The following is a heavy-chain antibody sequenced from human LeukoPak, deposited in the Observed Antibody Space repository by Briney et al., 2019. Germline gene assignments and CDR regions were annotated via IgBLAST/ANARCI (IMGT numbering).Heavy chain of an antibody. CDR1: GFTFSSYW. J-gene: IGHJ4*02. Sequence: GGSLRLSCAASGFTFSSYWMHWVRQAPGKGLVWVSRINSDGSSTSYADSVKGRFTISRDNAKNTLYLQMNSLRAEDTAVYYCARGCRSGCFDYWGQGTLVTVSS. D-gene: IGHD6-19*01. V-gene: IGHV3-74*01. CDR2: INSDGSST. CDR3: ARGCRSGCFDY.